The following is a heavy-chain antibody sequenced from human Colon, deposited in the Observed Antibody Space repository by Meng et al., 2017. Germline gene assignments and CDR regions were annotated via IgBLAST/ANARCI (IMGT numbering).Heavy chain of an antibody. Sequence: GESLKISCAASGFTFSGYTMTWVRQAPGKGLEWVSSITGSSSYMFYADSVKGRFTISRDNAANSLSLQIKTLRAEDTAVYYCARGSEDYVWRTKKPSTHDHWGQGTLVTVSS. CDR2: ITGSSSYM. CDR3: ARGSEDYVWRTKKPSTHDH. CDR1: GFTFSGYT. D-gene: IGHD3-16*01. J-gene: IGHJ4*01. V-gene: IGHV3-21*01.